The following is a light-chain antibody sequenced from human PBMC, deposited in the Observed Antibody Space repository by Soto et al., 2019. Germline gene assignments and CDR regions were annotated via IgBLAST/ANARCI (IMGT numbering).Light chain of an antibody. CDR3: SSYTISSTVV. CDR2: DVS. Sequence: QSALTQPASVSGSPGQSITISCTTSSSYISSYNYVSWYQQHTGKAPRLIIYDVSSRPSGISNRFSGSKSGNTVSLTISGLQAEDEADYFRSSYTISSTVVFGGGTKVTVL. J-gene: IGLJ2*01. CDR1: SSYISSYNY. V-gene: IGLV2-14*03.